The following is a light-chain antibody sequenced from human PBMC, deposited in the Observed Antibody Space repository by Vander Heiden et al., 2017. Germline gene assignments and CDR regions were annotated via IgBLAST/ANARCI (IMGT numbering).Light chain of an antibody. V-gene: IGLV2-8*01. CDR3: SSYAGSTAYV. CDR2: EVS. Sequence: QSALTQPPSASGPPGQSVTLSCTGTSSDVGGYNYVSWYQQHPGKAPKVLIYEVSKRPSGVPDRFSGSKSGNTASLTVSGLQAEDEADYHCSSYAGSTAYVFGTGTKVTVL. J-gene: IGLJ1*01. CDR1: SSDVGGYNY.